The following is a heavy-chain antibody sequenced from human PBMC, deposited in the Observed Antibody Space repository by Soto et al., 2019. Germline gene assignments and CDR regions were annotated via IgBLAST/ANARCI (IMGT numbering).Heavy chain of an antibody. D-gene: IGHD2-15*01. CDR2: ISAYNGKN. Sequence: QVQLVQSGAEVKKPGASMKVSCKASGYTLTTYGISWVRQAPGQGLEWMGWISAYNGKNNYAQKFQGRVTMTTDTSTSIAYMELRSLRSDDTALYYCARGPPTSCSGGSCYSHYFDYWGQVTLVTVAS. CDR1: GYTLTTYG. V-gene: IGHV1-18*01. J-gene: IGHJ4*02. CDR3: ARGPPTSCSGGSCYSHYFDY.